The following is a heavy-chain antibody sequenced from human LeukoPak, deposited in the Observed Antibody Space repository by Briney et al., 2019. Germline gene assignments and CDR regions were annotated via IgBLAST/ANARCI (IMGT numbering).Heavy chain of an antibody. CDR3: ARDLYYYDSSGYYSFDY. V-gene: IGHV4-34*01. D-gene: IGHD3-22*01. J-gene: IGHJ4*02. CDR1: GGSFSGYY. CDR2: INHSGST. Sequence: SETLSLTCAVYGGSFSGYYWSWIRQPPGKGLEWIGEINHSGSTNYNPSLKSRVTISVDTSKNQFSLKLSSVTAADTAVYYCARDLYYYDSSGYYSFDYWGQGTLVTVSS.